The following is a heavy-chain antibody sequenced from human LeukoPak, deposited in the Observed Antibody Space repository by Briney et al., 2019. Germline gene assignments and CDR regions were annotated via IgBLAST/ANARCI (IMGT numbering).Heavy chain of an antibody. D-gene: IGHD3-9*01. CDR3: ARGVRDYDILNY. V-gene: IGHV4-34*01. J-gene: IGHJ4*02. CDR1: GGYFSGYY. CDR2: INHSGST. Sequence: PSETLSLTCAVYGGYFSGYYWSWIRQPPGKGLEWIGEINHSGSTNYNPSLKSRVALSVDTSKNQFSLKLSSVTAADTAVYYCARGVRDYDILNYWGQGTLVTVSS.